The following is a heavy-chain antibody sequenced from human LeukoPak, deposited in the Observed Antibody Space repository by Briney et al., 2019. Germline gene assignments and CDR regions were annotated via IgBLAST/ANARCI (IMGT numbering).Heavy chain of an antibody. J-gene: IGHJ3*02. CDR3: AKRSNYYDTKGRGAFDI. D-gene: IGHD3-22*01. Sequence: GGSLRLSCAASGFTFSSYWMHWVRQAPGKGLVWVSRINSDGSSTSYADSVKGRFTISRDNAKNTLYLQMNSLRAEDTAVYYCAKRSNYYDTKGRGAFDIWGQGTMVTVSS. V-gene: IGHV3-74*01. CDR2: INSDGSST. CDR1: GFTFSSYW.